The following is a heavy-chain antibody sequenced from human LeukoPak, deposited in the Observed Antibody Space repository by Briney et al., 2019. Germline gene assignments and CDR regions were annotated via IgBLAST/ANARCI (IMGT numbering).Heavy chain of an antibody. CDR2: ISAYNGNT. V-gene: IGHV1-18*01. CDR1: GYTFTSYG. CDR3: ARTIIVDRRLDY. Sequence: ASVKVSCKASGYTFTSYGISWVRQAPGQGLEWMGWISAYNGNTNYEQKLQGRVTMTTDTSTSTAYMELRSLRSDDTAVYYCARTIIVDRRLDYWGQGTLVTVSS. D-gene: IGHD2-15*01. J-gene: IGHJ4*02.